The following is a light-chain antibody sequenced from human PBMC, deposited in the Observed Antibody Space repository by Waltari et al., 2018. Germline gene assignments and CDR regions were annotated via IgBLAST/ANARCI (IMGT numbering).Light chain of an antibody. CDR2: WAS. J-gene: IGKJ4*01. CDR3: QQYYSAPLT. V-gene: IGKV4-1*01. CDR1: QSVLYSSNNKNY. Sequence: DIVMTQSPDSLAVSLGERATINCKSSQSVLYSSNNKNYLAWYQHKPGQPPKLLISWASTRESGVPERFGGSGSGTDFTLTISSLQAEDVAAYYCQQYYSAPLTFGGG.